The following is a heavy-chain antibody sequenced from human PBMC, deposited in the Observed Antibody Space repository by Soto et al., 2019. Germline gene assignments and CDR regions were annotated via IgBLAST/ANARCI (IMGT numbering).Heavy chain of an antibody. Sequence: EVQLLESGGGLVQPGGSLRLSCAASGFTFSSYAMSWVRQAPGKGLEWVSAISGSGGSTYYADSVKGRFTISRDNSKNTLYLQMNSQSAEDTARYYCAKALAAAGTVDWGPGTLVTVSS. CDR1: GFTFSSYA. CDR2: ISGSGGST. V-gene: IGHV3-23*01. CDR3: AKALAAAGTVD. D-gene: IGHD6-13*01. J-gene: IGHJ4*02.